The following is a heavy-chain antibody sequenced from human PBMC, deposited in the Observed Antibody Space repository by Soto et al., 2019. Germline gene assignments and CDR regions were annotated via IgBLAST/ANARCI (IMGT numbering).Heavy chain of an antibody. D-gene: IGHD6-13*01. V-gene: IGHV3-23*01. CDR2: ISGIGGST. CDR3: ARGSSGYISSWYYFDY. CDR1: VFTFTDYA. Sequence: PGGSLRLSCAASVFTFTDYALSWVRQAPGKGLEWVATISGIGGSTYLADSVKGRLSISRDNSKNTVSLLMNSLRAEDTAVYFCARGSSGYISSWYYFDYWGRGTLVTVSS. J-gene: IGHJ4*02.